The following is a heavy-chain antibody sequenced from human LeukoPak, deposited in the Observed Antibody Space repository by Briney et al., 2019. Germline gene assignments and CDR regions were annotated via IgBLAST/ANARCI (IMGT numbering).Heavy chain of an antibody. D-gene: IGHD3-22*01. CDR1: GFTVSSNY. Sequence: GGSLRLSCAASGFTVSSNYMSWVRQAPGKGLEWVSVIYSGGSTYYADSVKGRFTISRDNSKNTLYLQMNSLRAEDTAVYYCARETRYYYDSSGYYYVDYWGQGTLVTVSS. CDR3: ARETRYYYDSSGYYYVDY. J-gene: IGHJ4*02. CDR2: IYSGGST. V-gene: IGHV3-53*01.